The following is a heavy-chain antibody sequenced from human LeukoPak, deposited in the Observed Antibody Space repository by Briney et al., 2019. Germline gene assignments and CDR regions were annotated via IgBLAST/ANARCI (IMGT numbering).Heavy chain of an antibody. Sequence: SVKVSCKASGGTFSSSAISWVRQAPGQGLEWMGGIIPIFGTANYAQKFQSRVTITTDGYTSTAYMELSSLRSEDTAVYYCARESTVTIGFDYWGQGTLVTVSS. CDR3: ARESTVTIGFDY. D-gene: IGHD4-17*01. V-gene: IGHV1-69*05. J-gene: IGHJ4*02. CDR2: IIPIFGTA. CDR1: GGTFSSSA.